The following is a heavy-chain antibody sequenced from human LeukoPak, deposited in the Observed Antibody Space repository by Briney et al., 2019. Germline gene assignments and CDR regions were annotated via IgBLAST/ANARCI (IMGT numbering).Heavy chain of an antibody. V-gene: IGHV3-7*01. CDR2: IKQDGSEK. J-gene: IGHJ3*02. CDR1: GFTFSSYW. D-gene: IGHD2-2*01. CDR3: ARDGSAAYCSSTSCGVYDAFDI. Sequence: GGSLRLSCAASGFTFSSYWMSWVRQAPEKGLEWVANIKQDGSEKYYVDAVKGRFTISRDNAKNSLYLQINSLRAEDTAVYYCARDGSAAYCSSTSCGVYDAFDIWGQGTMVTVSS.